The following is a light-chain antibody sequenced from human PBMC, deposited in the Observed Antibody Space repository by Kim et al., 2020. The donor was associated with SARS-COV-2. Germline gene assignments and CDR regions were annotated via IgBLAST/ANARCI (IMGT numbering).Light chain of an antibody. CDR2: RNN. J-gene: IGLJ3*02. CDR1: SSNSGSNY. Sequence: GQSVTISCSGSSSNSGSNYVYWYQQLPGTAPKLHSYRNNQRPSGVPDRFSGSKSGTSASLAISGLRSEDEADYYCAAWDDSLSGWVFGGGTQLTVL. V-gene: IGLV1-47*01. CDR3: AAWDDSLSGWV.